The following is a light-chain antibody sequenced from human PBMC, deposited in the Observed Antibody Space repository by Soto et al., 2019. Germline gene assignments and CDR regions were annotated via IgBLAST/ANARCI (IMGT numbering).Light chain of an antibody. J-gene: IGKJ1*01. CDR3: QQYNNWPPGT. Sequence: EIVMTQSPATLSVSPGERATLSCRASQSFSSNLAWYQQKPGQAPRLLIYGASTRATGIPARFSGSGSGTEFTLTISSLQSEDFAVYYCQQYNNWPPGTFGQGNKVEIK. V-gene: IGKV3-15*01. CDR2: GAS. CDR1: QSFSSN.